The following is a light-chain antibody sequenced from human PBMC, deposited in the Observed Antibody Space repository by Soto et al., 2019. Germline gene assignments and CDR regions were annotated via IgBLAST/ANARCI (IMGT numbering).Light chain of an antibody. V-gene: IGLV2-14*01. CDR2: NVR. CDR3: SSYTNSGTVL. J-gene: IGLJ2*01. Sequence: QSALTQPASVSGSPGQSIIISCTGTSSDVGGYDYVSWYQQYAGKAPKLTIYNVRNRPSGVSNRFSGSKSGNTASLTISGLQPEDEADYFCSSYTNSGTVLFGGGTKLTVL. CDR1: SSDVGGYDY.